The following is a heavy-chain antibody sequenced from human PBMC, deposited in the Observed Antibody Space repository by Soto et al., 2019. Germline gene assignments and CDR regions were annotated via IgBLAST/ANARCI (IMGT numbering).Heavy chain of an antibody. V-gene: IGHV3-23*01. D-gene: IGHD2-21*02. CDR2: VTANGGST. CDR1: GFTFSVYA. J-gene: IGHJ6*02. Sequence: GSLRLSCAATGFTFSVYAMTWVRQAPGKGLEWVSAVTANGGSTYSADSVKGRFTISRDNSKNTLFLQMNSLRAEDTAVYYCASLGVGDWANYYYYYGMDVWGQGTTVT. CDR3: ASLGVGDWANYYYYYGMDV.